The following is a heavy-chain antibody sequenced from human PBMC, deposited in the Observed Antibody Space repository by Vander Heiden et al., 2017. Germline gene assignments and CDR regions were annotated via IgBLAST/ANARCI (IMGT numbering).Heavy chain of an antibody. D-gene: IGHD1-26*01. V-gene: IGHV3-30*18. CDR2: ISYDGSNK. J-gene: IGHJ4*02. CDR1: GFTFSSYG. Sequence: QVQLVESGGGVVQPGRSLRLSCAAYGFTFSSYGMHWVRQAPGKGLEWVAVISYDGSNKYYADSVKGRFTISRDNSKNTLYLQMNSLRAEDTAVYYCAKSYSGSYYYPDYWGQGTLVTVSS. CDR3: AKSYSGSYYYPDY.